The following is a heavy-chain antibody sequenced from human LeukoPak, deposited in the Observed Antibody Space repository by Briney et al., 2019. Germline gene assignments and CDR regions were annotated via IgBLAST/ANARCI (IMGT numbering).Heavy chain of an antibody. Sequence: PSETLSLTCAVYGGSFSGYYWTWIRQAPGKGLEWIGEINPSGRISYSPSLKSRLTISVDASKNQFSLNLRSLTAADTAVYYCARGRQEVSMIVVVMTGVSYYLDVWGKGTTVTVS. CDR3: ARGRQEVSMIVVVMTGVSYYLDV. J-gene: IGHJ6*03. CDR1: GGSFSGYY. D-gene: IGHD3-22*01. CDR2: INPSGRI. V-gene: IGHV4-34*01.